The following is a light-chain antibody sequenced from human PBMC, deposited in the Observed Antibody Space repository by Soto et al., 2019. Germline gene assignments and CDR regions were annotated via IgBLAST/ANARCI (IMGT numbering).Light chain of an antibody. CDR2: AAS. V-gene: IGKV1-27*01. Sequence: DIQMTQSPSSLSASIGDRATSTCRTSQDISNSLAWYQQKPGKAPKLLIFAASTLQSGVPSRFSGGGSGTEFTLTISSLQPEDVATYYCQKYNFAPWTFGQGTKVDIK. J-gene: IGKJ1*01. CDR1: QDISNS. CDR3: QKYNFAPWT.